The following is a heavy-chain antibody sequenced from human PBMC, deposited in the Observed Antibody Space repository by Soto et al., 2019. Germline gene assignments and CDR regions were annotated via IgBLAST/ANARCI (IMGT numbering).Heavy chain of an antibody. D-gene: IGHD6-19*01. CDR1: GFTFSSYA. J-gene: IGHJ5*02. Sequence: GGSLRLSCAASGFTFSSYAMHWVRQAPGKGLEWVAVISYDGSNKYYADSVKGRFTISRDNSKNTLYLQMNSLRAEDTAVYYCARDLGGQWPRPYYNWFDPWGQGTLVTVSS. CDR3: ARDLGGQWPRPYYNWFDP. CDR2: ISYDGSNK. V-gene: IGHV3-30-3*01.